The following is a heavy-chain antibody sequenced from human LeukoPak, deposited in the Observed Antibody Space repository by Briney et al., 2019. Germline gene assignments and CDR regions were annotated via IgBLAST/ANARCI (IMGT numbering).Heavy chain of an antibody. Sequence: GSLILSCAASGFTFSSYAMSWVRQAPGKGLEWVSAISGSGGSTYYADSVKGGFTISRDNSKNTLYLQMNSLRAEDTAVYYCAPPPGDSSVVGKSIAYWGQGTLVTVSS. CDR1: GFTFSSYA. D-gene: IGHD3-22*01. CDR2: ISGSGGST. J-gene: IGHJ4*02. V-gene: IGHV3-23*01. CDR3: APPPGDSSVVGKSIAY.